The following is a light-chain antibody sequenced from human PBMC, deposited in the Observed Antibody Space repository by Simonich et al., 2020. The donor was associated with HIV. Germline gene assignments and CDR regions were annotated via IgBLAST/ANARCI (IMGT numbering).Light chain of an antibody. J-gene: IGKJ1*01. CDR3: QQYYSSPWT. Sequence: DIQMTQSPSTLSASVGDRVTITCRASQSISSWLTWYQQKPGQPPNLLIYWASIRESGVPDRISVSGSGTDFTLTISSLQAEDVAVYYCQQYYSSPWTFGQGTKVEIK. CDR1: QSISSW. CDR2: WAS. V-gene: IGKV4-1*01.